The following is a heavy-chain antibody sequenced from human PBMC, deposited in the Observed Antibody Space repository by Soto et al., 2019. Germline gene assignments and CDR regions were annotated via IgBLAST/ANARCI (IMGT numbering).Heavy chain of an antibody. Sequence: ETLSLTCTVSGGSVSSGSYYWSWIRQPPGKGLEWIGYIYYSGSTNYNPSLKSRVTISVDTSKNQFSLKLSSVTAADTAVYYCARDLVVPAAGTYYFDYWGQGTLVNVSS. D-gene: IGHD2-2*01. V-gene: IGHV4-61*01. J-gene: IGHJ4*02. CDR2: IYYSGST. CDR3: ARDLVVPAAGTYYFDY. CDR1: GGSVSSGSYY.